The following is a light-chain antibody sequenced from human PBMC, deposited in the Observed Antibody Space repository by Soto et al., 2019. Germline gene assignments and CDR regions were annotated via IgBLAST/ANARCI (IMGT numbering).Light chain of an antibody. J-gene: IGKJ4*01. CDR2: GAS. CDR3: QQYGSSPFT. Sequence: DIGFTQSPGTLSLSPGERATLSCRASQSVSSSYLAWYQQKPGQAPRLLIYGASSRATGIPDRFSGSGSGTDFTLTISRLEPEDFAVYYCQQYGSSPFTFGGGTKVDIK. V-gene: IGKV3-20*01. CDR1: QSVSSSY.